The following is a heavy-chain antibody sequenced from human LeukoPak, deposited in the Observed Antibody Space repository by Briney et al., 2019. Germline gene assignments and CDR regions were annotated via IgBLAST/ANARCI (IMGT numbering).Heavy chain of an antibody. J-gene: IGHJ4*02. Sequence: ASVKVSCKASGYTFNYSGISWVRQAPGQGLEWMGWISGYNGNTNYAQKLQGRVTMTTDTSTSTAYMELRSLRSDDTAVYYCATQTDSTFPTGYWGQGTLVTVSS. D-gene: IGHD3-3*02. CDR2: ISGYNGNT. V-gene: IGHV1-18*01. CDR3: ATQTDSTFPTGY. CDR1: GYTFNYSG.